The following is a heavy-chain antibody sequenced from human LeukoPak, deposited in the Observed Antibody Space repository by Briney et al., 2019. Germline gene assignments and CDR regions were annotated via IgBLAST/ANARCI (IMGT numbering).Heavy chain of an antibody. J-gene: IGHJ4*02. CDR1: GYSFRNYW. V-gene: IGHV5-51*01. CDR3: ARHHCSGGSCYLDS. CDR2: IYPADSDT. D-gene: IGHD2-15*01. Sequence: GESLKISCEASGYSFRNYWIAWVRQMPGKGPECMGLIYPADSDTRYSPSFQGQVTISADKSISTAYLQWSSLKASDTAMYYCARHHCSGGSCYLDSWGQGTLVTVSS.